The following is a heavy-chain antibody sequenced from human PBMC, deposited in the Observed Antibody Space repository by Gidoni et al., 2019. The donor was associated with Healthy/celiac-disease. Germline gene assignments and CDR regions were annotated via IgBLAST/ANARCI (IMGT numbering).Heavy chain of an antibody. CDR2: IWYDGSNK. CDR1: SYG. Sequence: SYGMHWVRQAPGKGLEWVAVIWYDGSNKYYADSVKGRFTISRDNSKNTLYLQMNRLRAEDTAMYYCARDSEVLWFGELLYYFDYWGQGTLVTVSS. V-gene: IGHV3-33*01. D-gene: IGHD3-10*01. J-gene: IGHJ4*02. CDR3: ARDSEVLWFGELLYYFDY.